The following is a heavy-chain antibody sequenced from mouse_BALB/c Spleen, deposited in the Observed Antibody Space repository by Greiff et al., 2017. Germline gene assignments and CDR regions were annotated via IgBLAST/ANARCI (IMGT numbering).Heavy chain of an antibody. V-gene: IGHV3-8*02. D-gene: IGHD1-2*01. CDR2: ISYSGST. CDR3: ARPITTARDWYFDV. J-gene: IGHJ1*01. Sequence: VQLQQSGPSLVKPSQTLSLTCSVTGDSITSGYWNWIRKFPGNKLEYMGYISYSGSTYYNPSLKSRISITRDTSKNQYYLQLNSVTTEDTATYYCARPITTARDWYFDVWGAGTTVTVSS. CDR1: GDSITSGY.